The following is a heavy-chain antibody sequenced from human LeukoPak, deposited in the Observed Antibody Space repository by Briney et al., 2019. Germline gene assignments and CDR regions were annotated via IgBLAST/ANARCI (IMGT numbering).Heavy chain of an antibody. V-gene: IGHV5-51*01. D-gene: IGHD4-23*01. CDR2: IYPDDSDT. CDR1: GYIFTNYW. J-gene: IGHJ3*02. Sequence: GESLKISCKGSGYIFTNYWIAWVRQMPGKGLEWMGIIYPDDSDTRYSPSFQGQVTISADKSISTAYLQWSSLKASDTAMYYCARTMFGGNSDAFDIWGQGTMVTFSS. CDR3: ARTMFGGNSDAFDI.